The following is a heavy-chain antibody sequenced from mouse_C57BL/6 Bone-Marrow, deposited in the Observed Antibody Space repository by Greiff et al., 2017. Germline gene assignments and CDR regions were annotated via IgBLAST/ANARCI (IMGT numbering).Heavy chain of an antibody. J-gene: IGHJ1*03. CDR3: ALTPYWYFDV. D-gene: IGHD1-1*01. Sequence: VQLQQSVAELVRPGASVKLSCTASGFNITTTYMHWVKQRPEQGLEWIGRIDPANGNTKYAPKFQGKATITADTSSNTAYLQLSSLTSEDTAIYYCALTPYWYFDVWGTGTTVTVSS. V-gene: IGHV14-3*01. CDR2: IDPANGNT. CDR1: GFNITTTY.